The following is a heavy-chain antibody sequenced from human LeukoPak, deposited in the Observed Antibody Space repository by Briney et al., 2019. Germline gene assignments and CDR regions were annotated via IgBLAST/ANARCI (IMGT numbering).Heavy chain of an antibody. CDR2: ISGSGGST. CDR1: GFTFSSYA. CDR3: AKGQVVTPDAFDI. V-gene: IGHV3-23*01. Sequence: GRSLRLSCAASGFTFSSYAMSWVRQAPGKGLEWVSAISGSGGSTYYADSVKGRFTISRDNSKNTLYLQMNSLRAEDTAVYYCAKGQVVTPDAFDIWGQGTMVTVSS. J-gene: IGHJ3*02. D-gene: IGHD4-23*01.